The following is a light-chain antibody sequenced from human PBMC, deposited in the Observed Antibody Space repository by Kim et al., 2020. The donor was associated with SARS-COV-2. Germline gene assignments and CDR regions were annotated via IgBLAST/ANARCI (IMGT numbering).Light chain of an antibody. J-gene: IGKJ1*01. V-gene: IGKV1-5*03. CDR2: KAS. Sequence: DIQMTQSPSTLSASVGDRVTITCRASQSISSWLAWYQQKPGKAPKLLIYKASSLERGFPSRFSGSGSGTEFTLTISSLQPDDFATYYCQQYNNYSPWTFGQGTKVDIK. CDR1: QSISSW. CDR3: QQYNNYSPWT.